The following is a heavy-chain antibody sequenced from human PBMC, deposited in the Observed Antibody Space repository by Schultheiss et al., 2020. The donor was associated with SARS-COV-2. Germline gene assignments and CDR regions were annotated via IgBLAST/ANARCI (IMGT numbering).Heavy chain of an antibody. CDR2: IIPVLNTP. CDR3: AKDRIQFLEPMDV. J-gene: IGHJ6*02. D-gene: IGHD3-3*01. V-gene: IGHV1-69*13. CDR1: GGTFSSSA. Sequence: SVKVSCKASGGTFSSSAISWVRQAPGQGLEWMGGIIPVLNTPSYAQKFQGRVTITADEPTSTAYMELSSLRSEDTAVYYCAKDRIQFLEPMDVWGQGTTVTVSS.